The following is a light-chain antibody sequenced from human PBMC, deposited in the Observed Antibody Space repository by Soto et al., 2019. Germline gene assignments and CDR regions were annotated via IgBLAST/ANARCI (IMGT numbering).Light chain of an antibody. V-gene: IGKV1-39*01. Sequence: DIQMTQSPSSLSASVGDRVTITCRASQSISSYLNWYQQKPGKAPKLLIYAASSLQSGVPSRFSGSGSGTDFSLTISSLQAEDFATYNCQQGYSTPRTFGQGTTLEIK. CDR2: AAS. CDR1: QSISSY. J-gene: IGKJ2*02. CDR3: QQGYSTPRT.